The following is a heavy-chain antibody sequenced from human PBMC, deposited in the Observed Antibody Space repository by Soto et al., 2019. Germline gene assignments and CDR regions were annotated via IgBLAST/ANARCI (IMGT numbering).Heavy chain of an antibody. V-gene: IGHV3-23*01. Sequence: EVQLLESGGGLVQPGGSLRLSCAASGFTFSSSGMSWVRQASGRGLEWISGLSESGETTYYADSVKGRFTISRDTSKSTLYLQMNSLRVEDTAVYYCAKDSGFDSTDWGQGTLVTVSS. D-gene: IGHD2-2*01. J-gene: IGHJ4*02. CDR3: AKDSGFDSTD. CDR2: LSESGETT. CDR1: GFTFSSSG.